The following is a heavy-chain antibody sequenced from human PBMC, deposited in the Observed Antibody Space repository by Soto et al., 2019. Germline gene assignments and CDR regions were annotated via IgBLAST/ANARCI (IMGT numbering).Heavy chain of an antibody. CDR1: GFTFSSYG. J-gene: IGHJ6*02. Sequence: GGSLRLSCAASGFTFSSYGMHWVRQAPGKGLEWVAVIWYDGSNKYYADSVKGRFTISRDNSKNTLYLQMNSLRAEDTAVYYCARAEVGATRLFYGMDVWGQGTTVTVSS. CDR3: ARAEVGATRLFYGMDV. V-gene: IGHV3-33*01. D-gene: IGHD1-26*01. CDR2: IWYDGSNK.